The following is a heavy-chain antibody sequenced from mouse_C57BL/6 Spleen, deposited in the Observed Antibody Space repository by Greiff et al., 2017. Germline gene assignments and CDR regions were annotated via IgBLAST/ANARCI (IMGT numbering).Heavy chain of an antibody. CDR3: ARRKDLYYAMDY. CDR2: IDPSDSYT. V-gene: IGHV1-59*01. CDR1: GYTFTSYW. Sequence: VKLQQPGAELVRPGTSVKLSCKASGYTFTSYWMHWVKQRPGQGLEWIGVIDPSDSYTNYNQKFKGKATLTVDTSSSTAYMQLSSLTSEDSAVYYCARRKDLYYAMDYWGQGTSVTVSS. J-gene: IGHJ4*01.